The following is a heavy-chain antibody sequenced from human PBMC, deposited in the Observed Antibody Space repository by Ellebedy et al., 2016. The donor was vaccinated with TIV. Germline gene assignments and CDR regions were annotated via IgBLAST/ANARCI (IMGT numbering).Heavy chain of an antibody. V-gene: IGHV4-39*01. CDR1: GGSISSSSYY. Sequence: SETLSLTCTVSGGSISSSSYYWGWIRQPPGKGLEWIGSIYYSGSTYYNPSLKSRVTISVDTSKNQFSLKLSSVTAADTAVYYCARGRYGSGKDWGQGTLVTVSS. CDR2: IYYSGST. J-gene: IGHJ4*02. CDR3: ARGRYGSGKD. D-gene: IGHD3-10*01.